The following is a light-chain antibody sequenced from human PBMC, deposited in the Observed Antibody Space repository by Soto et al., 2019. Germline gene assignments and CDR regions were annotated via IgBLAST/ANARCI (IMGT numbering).Light chain of an antibody. CDR1: QSINTY. Sequence: DIQMTQSPSSLSASVGDRATITCRASQSINTYLNWYQQIPGKAPKLLIYAASSLQSGVPSRFSGSGSATDFTLTISSLQPEDFATYYCQQSYSTPVTFGQGTKLEIK. J-gene: IGKJ2*01. V-gene: IGKV1-39*01. CDR3: QQSYSTPVT. CDR2: AAS.